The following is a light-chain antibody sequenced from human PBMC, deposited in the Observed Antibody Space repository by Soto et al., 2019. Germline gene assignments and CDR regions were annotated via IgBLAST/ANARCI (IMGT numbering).Light chain of an antibody. V-gene: IGKV1-39*01. Sequence: DIQMTQSPSSLSASVGDRVTITCRASQTIGTSLNWYHQKPGKAPNLLIYDASSLQSGVPSRVSGSGSGTDFSLTISRLQPEDFATYYGQQSYTPPYAFGQGTKLEIK. CDR2: DAS. CDR3: QQSYTPPYA. J-gene: IGKJ2*01. CDR1: QTIGTS.